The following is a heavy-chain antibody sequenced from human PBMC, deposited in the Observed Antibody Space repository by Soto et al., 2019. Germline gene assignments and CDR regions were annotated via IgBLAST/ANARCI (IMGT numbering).Heavy chain of an antibody. CDR3: ARANGDYYFDY. V-gene: IGHV1-18*01. CDR1: GYTFTSYG. Sequence: QVQLVQSGAEVKKPGASVKVSCNASGYTFTSYGISWVRQAPGPGLEWMGWISTYKGDTHYAQKLQGRVTLTTDTSTSTAYMELRILRFDATAVYYCARANGDYYFDYWGQETLVTVST. CDR2: ISTYKGDT. J-gene: IGHJ4*02. D-gene: IGHD4-17*01.